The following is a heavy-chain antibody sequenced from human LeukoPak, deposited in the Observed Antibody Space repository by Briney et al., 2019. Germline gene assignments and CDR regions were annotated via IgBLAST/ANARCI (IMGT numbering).Heavy chain of an antibody. CDR1: GYIFTGYY. J-gene: IGHJ4*02. CDR3: AGARGGTQREGFDY. D-gene: IGHD1-26*01. Sequence: ASVKVSCKASGYIFTGYYMHWVRQAPGQGLEWMGWINPNSGATNYAQKLQGRVTMTTDTSTSTAYMELRSLRSDDTAVYYCAGARGGTQREGFDYWGQGTLVTVSS. CDR2: INPNSGAT. V-gene: IGHV1-2*02.